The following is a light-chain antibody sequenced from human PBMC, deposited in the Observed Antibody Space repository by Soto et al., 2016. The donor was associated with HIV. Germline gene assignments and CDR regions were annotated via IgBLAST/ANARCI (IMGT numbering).Light chain of an antibody. CDR1: QDITTW. V-gene: IGKV1-5*03. J-gene: IGKJ2*01. CDR2: KAS. Sequence: DIQMTQSPSTLSASVGDRVTITCRASQDITTWLAWYQQKPGKPPNLLIYKASNLQNGVPSRFSGSGSGTEFTLSINSLQPDDFATYYCQQFGNKPYTFGQGTKLETK. CDR3: QQFGNKPYT.